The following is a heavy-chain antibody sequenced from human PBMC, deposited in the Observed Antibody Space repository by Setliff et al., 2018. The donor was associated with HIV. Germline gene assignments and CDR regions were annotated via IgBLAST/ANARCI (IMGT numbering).Heavy chain of an antibody. D-gene: IGHD6-13*01. Sequence: NPSETLSLTCTVSGGSISSGSYFWNWIRQPAGKGLEWIGRIYSSGFTNYNPSLKSRVTISVDTSKNQFSLKVSSVTAADTAVYYCARVARGGHSSRWYYFDYWGQGTLVTVSS. CDR1: GGSISSGSYF. J-gene: IGHJ4*02. CDR3: ARVARGGHSSRWYYFDY. V-gene: IGHV4-61*02. CDR2: IYSSGFT.